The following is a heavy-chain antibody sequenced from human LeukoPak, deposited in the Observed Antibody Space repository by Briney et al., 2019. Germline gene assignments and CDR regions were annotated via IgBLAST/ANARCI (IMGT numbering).Heavy chain of an antibody. D-gene: IGHD2-2*01. CDR1: GGTFSSYA. Sequence: GASVKVSCRASGGTFSSYAISWVRQAPGQGLEWMGRIIPIFGIANYAQKFQGRVTITADKSTSTAYMELSSLRSEDTAVYYCAGSTLMPTGDGIYYYYGMDVWGQGTTVTVSS. CDR2: IIPIFGIA. CDR3: AGSTLMPTGDGIYYYYGMDV. J-gene: IGHJ6*02. V-gene: IGHV1-69*04.